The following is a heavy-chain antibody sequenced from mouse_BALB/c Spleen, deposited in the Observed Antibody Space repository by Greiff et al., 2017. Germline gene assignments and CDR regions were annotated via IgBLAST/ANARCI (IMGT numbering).Heavy chain of an antibody. CDR2: ISSGGSYT. V-gene: IGHV5-9-4*01. Sequence: EVHLVESGGGLVKPGGSLKLSCAASGFTFSSYAMSWVRQSPEKRLEWVAEISSGGSYTYYPDTVTGRFTISRDNAKNTLYLEMSSLRSEDTAMYYCARDTGSSSRYFDVWGAGTTVTVSS. J-gene: IGHJ1*01. D-gene: IGHD1-1*01. CDR1: GFTFSSYA. CDR3: ARDTGSSSRYFDV.